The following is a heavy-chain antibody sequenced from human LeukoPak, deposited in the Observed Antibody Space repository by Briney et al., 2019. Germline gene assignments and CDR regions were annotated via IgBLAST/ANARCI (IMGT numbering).Heavy chain of an antibody. CDR3: AKDSWEVGATSEIDY. D-gene: IGHD1-26*01. CDR2: IRYDGSNK. J-gene: IGHJ4*02. V-gene: IGHV3-30*02. Sequence: GGSLKLSCAASGFSFNNYGMHWVRQAPGQGLEWLAFIRYDGSNKYYADSMKGRFIISRDNSKNTLYLQMSSLRVENTAVYYCAKDSWEVGATSEIDYWGQGTLVTVSS. CDR1: GFSFNNYG.